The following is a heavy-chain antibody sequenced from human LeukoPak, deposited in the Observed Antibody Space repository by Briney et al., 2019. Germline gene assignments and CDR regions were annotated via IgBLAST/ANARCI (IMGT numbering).Heavy chain of an antibody. Sequence: PGGSLRLSCAASGTTFSDSGMAWVRQAPGQGLDWFSVISASGKTTNYADSVKGRFTISRDDSKHTVYLQMNSLRADDTAAYYCVKKGGYRTPFDFWGQGTLVTVSS. CDR2: ISASGKTT. D-gene: IGHD5-18*01. CDR1: GTTFSDSG. V-gene: IGHV3-23*01. J-gene: IGHJ4*02. CDR3: VKKGGYRTPFDF.